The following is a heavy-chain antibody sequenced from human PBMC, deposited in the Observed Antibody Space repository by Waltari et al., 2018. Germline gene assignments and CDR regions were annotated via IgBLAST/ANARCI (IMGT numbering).Heavy chain of an antibody. CDR1: EFPLSSYS. J-gene: IGHJ4*02. Sequence: EVQLVESGGGLVKPGGSLSLSCVASEFPLSSYSMNWVRQAPGKGLEWVSSISSSGGHKFYAASMEGRFTISRDNAKNSLYLQMNSLRAEDTAVYYCATSEYQLVLVDEYWGQGTLVTVSS. V-gene: IGHV3-21*01. D-gene: IGHD2-2*01. CDR3: ATSEYQLVLVDEY. CDR2: ISSSGGHK.